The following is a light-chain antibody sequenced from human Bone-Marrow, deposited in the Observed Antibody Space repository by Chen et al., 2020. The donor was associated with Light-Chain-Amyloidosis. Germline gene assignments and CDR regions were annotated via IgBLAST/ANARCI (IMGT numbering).Light chain of an antibody. CDR3: QSYQGSSQGM. Sequence: NFMLTPPHSVSESPGKTVIIPCTRSSGSIATNYVQWYHQRPGSSPTTVIYEDDQRPSGVPDRFSGSIDRSSNSASITISGLKTEDEADYYCQSYQGSSQGMFGGGTKLTVL. CDR1: SGSIATNY. CDR2: EDD. J-gene: IGLJ3*02. V-gene: IGLV6-57*01.